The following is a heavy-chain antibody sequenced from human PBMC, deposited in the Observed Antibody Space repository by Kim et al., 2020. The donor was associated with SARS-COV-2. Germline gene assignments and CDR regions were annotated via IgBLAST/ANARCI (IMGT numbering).Heavy chain of an antibody. V-gene: IGHV3-23*01. CDR2: ISGSGGST. CDR1: GFTFSSYG. J-gene: IGHJ2*01. CDR3: AKGGLNWDFDL. Sequence: GGSLRLSCAASGFTFSSYGMSWVRQAPGKGLEWVSSISGSGGSTYYADSVKGRFTISRDNSKNTQYLQMNSLRAEDTAVYYCAKGGLNWDFDLWGRGTLVTVSS. D-gene: IGHD3-16*01.